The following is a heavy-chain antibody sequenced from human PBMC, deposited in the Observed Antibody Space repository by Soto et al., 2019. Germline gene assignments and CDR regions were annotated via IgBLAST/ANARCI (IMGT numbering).Heavy chain of an antibody. J-gene: IGHJ4*02. CDR3: ARRPPKSLYDSSGYSADY. CDR1: GYTFTSYG. CDR2: ISAYNGNT. Sequence: ASVKVSCKASGYTFTSYGISWVRQAPGQGLEWMGWISAYNGNTNYAQKLQGRVTMTTDTSTSTAYMELRSLRSDDTAVYYCARRPPKSLYDSSGYSADYWGQGTLVTVSS. V-gene: IGHV1-18*01. D-gene: IGHD3-22*01.